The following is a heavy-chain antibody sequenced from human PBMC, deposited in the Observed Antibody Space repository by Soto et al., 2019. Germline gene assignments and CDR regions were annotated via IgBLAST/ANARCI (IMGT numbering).Heavy chain of an antibody. CDR2: IKQDGSAQ. Sequence: GGSLRLSCAASGFTFSTCWMTWVRQAPGKGLEWVANIKQDGSAQYYVDSLKGRFSVSRDNAKNSLYLQMDSLRADDTAMYFCVRGSLKSGWPPDYFDYWGQGPLVTVSS. CDR1: GFTFSTCW. D-gene: IGHD6-19*01. J-gene: IGHJ4*02. V-gene: IGHV3-7*01. CDR3: VRGSLKSGWPPDYFDY.